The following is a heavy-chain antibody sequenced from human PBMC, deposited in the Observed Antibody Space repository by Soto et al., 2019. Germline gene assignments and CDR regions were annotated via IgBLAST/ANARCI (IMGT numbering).Heavy chain of an antibody. Sequence: EVKLVESGGGLVKPGGSLRLSCAASGFTFSDAWMNWVRQSPGKGLEWVARLKSKADGETTDYAEPVRGRFSISRDDSQDRLYLQMDSLKTEDTALYYCTTDTRSDWFNAFDYWGQGILVTVSS. D-gene: IGHD3-9*01. CDR1: GFTFSDAW. J-gene: IGHJ4*02. CDR3: TTDTRSDWFNAFDY. CDR2: LKSKADGETT. V-gene: IGHV3-15*07.